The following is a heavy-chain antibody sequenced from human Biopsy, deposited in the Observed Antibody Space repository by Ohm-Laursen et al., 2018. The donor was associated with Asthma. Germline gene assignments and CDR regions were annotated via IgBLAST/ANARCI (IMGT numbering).Heavy chain of an antibody. CDR2: INSNTGNP. D-gene: IGHD5-12*01. CDR3: ARGRYRGFDFDY. J-gene: IGHJ4*02. CDR1: GYTFTYFS. Sequence: ASVTVSCKASGYTFTYFSIYWVRQAPGQGLEWLGRINSNTGNPTYAQAYTGRFAFSLDTSVSTAYLRISSLKADDTAVYYCARGRYRGFDFDYWGQGSLVTVSS. V-gene: IGHV7-4-1*02.